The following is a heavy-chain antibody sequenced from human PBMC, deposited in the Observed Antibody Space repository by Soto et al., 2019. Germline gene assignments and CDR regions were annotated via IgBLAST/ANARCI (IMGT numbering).Heavy chain of an antibody. Sequence: GSLRLSCAASGFSFSTYSMNWVRQAPGEGLEWISYISSSSNTIYYADSVKGRFTISRDNAKNSLYLQMNSLRAEDTAVYYCALRAGPLGGQGTLVTVSP. J-gene: IGHJ4*02. D-gene: IGHD6-13*01. CDR2: ISSSSNTI. V-gene: IGHV3-48*01. CDR3: ALRAGPL. CDR1: GFSFSTYS.